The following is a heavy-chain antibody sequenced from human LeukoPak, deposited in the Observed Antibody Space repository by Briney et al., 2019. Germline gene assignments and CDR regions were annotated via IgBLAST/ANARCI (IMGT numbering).Heavy chain of an antibody. Sequence: GESLKISCKGSGYSFTSYGISWVRQMPGKGLEWMGRIDPSDSYTNYSPSFQGHVTISADKSIHTAYLQWSSLKASDTAMYYCARHVDTAMATFDYWGQGTLVTVSS. CDR2: IDPSDSYT. CDR1: GYSFTSYG. J-gene: IGHJ4*02. D-gene: IGHD5-18*01. V-gene: IGHV5-10-1*01. CDR3: ARHVDTAMATFDY.